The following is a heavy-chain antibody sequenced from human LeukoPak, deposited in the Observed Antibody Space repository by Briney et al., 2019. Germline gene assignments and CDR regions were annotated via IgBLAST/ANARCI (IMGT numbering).Heavy chain of an antibody. CDR1: GGSFSGYY. CDR3: ARIAVVVVAATGGLLGYFDY. Sequence: SETLSLTCAVYGGSFSGYYWSWIRQPPGKGLEWIGEINHSGSTNYNPSLKSRVTISVDTSKNQFSLKLSSVTAADTAVYYCARIAVVVVAATGGLLGYFDYWGQGTLVTVSS. D-gene: IGHD2-15*01. J-gene: IGHJ4*02. V-gene: IGHV4-34*01. CDR2: INHSGST.